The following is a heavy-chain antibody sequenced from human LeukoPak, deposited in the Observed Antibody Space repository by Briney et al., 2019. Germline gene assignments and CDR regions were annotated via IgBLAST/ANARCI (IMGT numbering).Heavy chain of an antibody. CDR3: ARGLGLIQLWLYQTHHDAFDI. J-gene: IGHJ3*02. CDR2: IYYSGST. D-gene: IGHD5-18*01. CDR1: GGSIRSSSYY. V-gene: IGHV4-39*02. Sequence: SETLSLTCTVSGGSIRSSSYYWGWIRQPPGKGLEWIGSIYYSGSTYYNPSLKSRVTISVDTSKNHFSLKLSSVTAADTAVYYCARGLGLIQLWLYQTHHDAFDIWGQGTMVTVSS.